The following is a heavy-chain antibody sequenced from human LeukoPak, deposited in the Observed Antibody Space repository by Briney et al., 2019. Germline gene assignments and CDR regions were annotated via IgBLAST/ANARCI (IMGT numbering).Heavy chain of an antibody. D-gene: IGHD2-2*01. J-gene: IGHJ4*02. CDR3: ARGGDCTATTCYALSAFDY. Sequence: GGSLRLSCAASGFIFSDYGMNWVPQVPGKGLEWVSFISSRSSSTFYADSVKGRFTISRDSAKNSLDLQMTSLRAEDTVVYYCARGGDCTATTCYALSAFDYWGQGTLVAVSS. CDR2: ISSRSSST. V-gene: IGHV3-48*01. CDR1: GFIFSDYG.